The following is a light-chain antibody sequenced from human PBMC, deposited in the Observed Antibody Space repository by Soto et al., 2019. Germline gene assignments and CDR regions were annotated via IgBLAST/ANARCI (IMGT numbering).Light chain of an antibody. CDR1: QGISSW. Sequence: DIQMTQSPSSVSASVGDRVTITCRASQGISSWLARYQQKPGKAPKLLIYAAYSLQSGVPSRFSGSGSGTDFTLTISSLQPEDFATYYCQQANSFPHTFGQGTKLEIK. CDR2: AAY. V-gene: IGKV1-12*01. J-gene: IGKJ2*01. CDR3: QQANSFPHT.